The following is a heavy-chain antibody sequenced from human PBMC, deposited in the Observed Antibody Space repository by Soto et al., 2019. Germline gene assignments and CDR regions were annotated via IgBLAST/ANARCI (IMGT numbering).Heavy chain of an antibody. CDR3: ARGAGFGYGRHMDV. V-gene: IGHV3-33*01. D-gene: IGHD5-12*01. Sequence: QVQLVESGGGVVQPGRSLRLSCAASGFTFSSYGMHWVRQAPGKGLEWVAVIWYDGSNKYYADSVKGRFTISRDNSKNTLYLQMNSLRAEDTAVYYCARGAGFGYGRHMDVWGKGTTVTVSS. CDR2: IWYDGSNK. CDR1: GFTFSSYG. J-gene: IGHJ6*03.